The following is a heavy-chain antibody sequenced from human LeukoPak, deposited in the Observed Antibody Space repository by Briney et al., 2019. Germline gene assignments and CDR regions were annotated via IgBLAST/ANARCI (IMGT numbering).Heavy chain of an antibody. CDR1: EFTFSSYA. Sequence: PGGSLRLSCAASEFTFSSYAMHWVRQAPGKGLEWVAVISYDGSNKYYADSVKGRFTISRDNSKNTLYLQMNSLRAEDTAVYYCARDIYGSLGSWGQGTLVTVSS. V-gene: IGHV3-30*04. J-gene: IGHJ4*02. CDR2: ISYDGSNK. CDR3: ARDIYGSLGS. D-gene: IGHD1-26*01.